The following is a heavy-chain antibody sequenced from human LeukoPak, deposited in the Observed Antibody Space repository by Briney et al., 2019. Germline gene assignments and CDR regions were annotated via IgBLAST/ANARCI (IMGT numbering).Heavy chain of an antibody. D-gene: IGHD2-2*01. CDR3: ARDLVVVPAARANPVI. CDR1: GFTFSSYA. J-gene: IGHJ3*02. Sequence: GGSLRLSCAASGFTFSSYAMHWVRQAPGKGLEWVAVISYDGSNKYYADSVKGRFTISRDNSKNTLYLQMNSLRAEDTAVYYCARDLVVVPAARANPVIWGQGTMVTVSS. V-gene: IGHV3-30-3*01. CDR2: ISYDGSNK.